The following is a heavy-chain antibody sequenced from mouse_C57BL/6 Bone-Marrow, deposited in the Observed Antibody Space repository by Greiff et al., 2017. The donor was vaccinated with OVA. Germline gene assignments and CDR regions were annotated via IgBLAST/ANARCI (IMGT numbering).Heavy chain of an antibody. D-gene: IGHD1-1*01. Sequence: EVKLVESGGGLVKPGGSLKLSCAASGFTFSDYGMHWVRQAPEKGLEWVAYISSGSSTIYYADTVKGRFTISRDNAKNTLFLQMTSLRSEDTAMYYCSRGDYVNSYNWYFDVWGTGTTVTVSS. CDR1: GFTFSDYG. CDR2: ISSGSSTI. CDR3: SRGDYVNSYNWYFDV. J-gene: IGHJ1*03. V-gene: IGHV5-17*01.